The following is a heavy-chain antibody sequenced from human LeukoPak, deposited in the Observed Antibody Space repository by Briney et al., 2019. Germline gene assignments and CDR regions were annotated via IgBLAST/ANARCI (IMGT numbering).Heavy chain of an antibody. Sequence: SETLSLTCTVSGGSISSYYWSWIRQPPGKGLEWIGYIYYSGSTNYNPSLKSRVTISVDTSKNQFSLKLSSVTAADTAVYYCARAAAGSPDFVYWGQGTLVTVSS. J-gene: IGHJ4*02. D-gene: IGHD6-13*01. CDR1: GGSISSYY. CDR3: ARAAAGSPDFVY. V-gene: IGHV4-59*08. CDR2: IYYSGST.